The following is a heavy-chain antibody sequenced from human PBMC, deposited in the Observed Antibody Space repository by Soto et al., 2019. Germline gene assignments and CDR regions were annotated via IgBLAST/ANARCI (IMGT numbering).Heavy chain of an antibody. Sequence: SETLSLTCTVSGGSISSYYWSWIRQPPGKGLEWIGYIYYSGSTNYNPSLKSRVTIPVDTSKNQFSLKLSSVTAADTAVYYCARVFGATVTTSRYCYGMDVWGQGTTVTVSS. V-gene: IGHV4-59*01. D-gene: IGHD4-17*01. CDR1: GGSISSYY. CDR3: ARVFGATVTTSRYCYGMDV. J-gene: IGHJ6*02. CDR2: IYYSGST.